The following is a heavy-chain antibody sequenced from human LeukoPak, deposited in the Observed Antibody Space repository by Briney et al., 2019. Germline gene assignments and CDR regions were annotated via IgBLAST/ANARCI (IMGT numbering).Heavy chain of an antibody. CDR2: ISGSGGST. D-gene: IGHD3-22*01. J-gene: IGHJ6*04. V-gene: IGHV3-23*01. CDR3: ARVTAPYYYDSSGYYPPDV. CDR1: GFTFSSYG. Sequence: GGSLRLSCAASGFTFSSYGMSWVRQAPGKGLEWVAAISGSGGSTYYADSVRGRFTISRDNAKNSLYLQMNSLRAEDTALYSCARVTAPYYYDSSGYYPPDVWGKGTTVTVSS.